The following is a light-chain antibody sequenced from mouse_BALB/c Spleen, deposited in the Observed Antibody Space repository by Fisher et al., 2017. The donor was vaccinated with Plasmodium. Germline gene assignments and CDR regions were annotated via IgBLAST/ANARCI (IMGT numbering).Light chain of an antibody. CDR2: YAS. J-gene: IGKJ5*01. V-gene: IGKV5-45*01. CDR3: QQSNSWPLT. Sequence: DIVLTQSTATLSVTPGDRVSLSCRASQSISNYLHWYHQKSRESPRLLIKYASQSMSGIPTRFSGSGSGTDFILSINSVETEDFGVYFCQQSNSWPLTFGAGTKLELK. CDR1: QSISNY.